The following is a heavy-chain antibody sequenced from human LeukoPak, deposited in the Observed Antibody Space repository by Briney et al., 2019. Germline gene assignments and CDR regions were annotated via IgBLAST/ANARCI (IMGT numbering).Heavy chain of an antibody. D-gene: IGHD5-18*01. CDR3: ARDNRLSYGETAFDY. V-gene: IGHV3-30-3*01. CDR1: GFTFSSYA. Sequence: GRSLRLSCAASGFTFSSYAMHWVRQAPGKGLEWVAVISYDGSNKYYADSVKGRFTISRDNSKNTLYLQMNSLRAEDTAVYYCARDNRLSYGETAFDYWGQGTLVTVSS. CDR2: ISYDGSNK. J-gene: IGHJ4*02.